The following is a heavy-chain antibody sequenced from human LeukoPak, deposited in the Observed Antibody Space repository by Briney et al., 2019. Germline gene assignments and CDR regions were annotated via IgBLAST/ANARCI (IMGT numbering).Heavy chain of an antibody. CDR1: GFTFSSYE. J-gene: IGHJ3*02. Sequence: GGSLRLSCAASGFTFSSYEMNWVRQAPGKGLEWVSYISSSGSTIYYADSVKGRFTISRDNSKNTLYLQMNSLRAEDTAVYYCAKDMGSYTYYDILTGYPDAFDIWGQGTMVTVSS. CDR2: ISSSGSTI. D-gene: IGHD3-9*01. V-gene: IGHV3-48*03. CDR3: AKDMGSYTYYDILTGYPDAFDI.